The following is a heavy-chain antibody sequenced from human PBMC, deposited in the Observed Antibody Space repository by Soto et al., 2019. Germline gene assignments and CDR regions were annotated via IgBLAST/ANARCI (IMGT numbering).Heavy chain of an antibody. Sequence: EVQLLESGGGLVQTGGSLRLSCAASGFTFSSYAMSWVRQAPGKGLEWVSDISSGGSTYYADSVKGRFIISRDNSKNTLYLQMNSLRVEDTAIYYCAKDGAYYGQVDVWGQGTTVTVSS. D-gene: IGHD3-3*01. CDR1: GFTFSSYA. J-gene: IGHJ6*02. CDR3: AKDGAYYGQVDV. CDR2: ISSGGST. V-gene: IGHV3-23*01.